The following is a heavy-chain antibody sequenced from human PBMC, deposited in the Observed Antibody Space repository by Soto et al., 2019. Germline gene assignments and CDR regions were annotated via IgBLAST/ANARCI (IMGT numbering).Heavy chain of an antibody. J-gene: IGHJ4*02. CDR1: GFTFSSYA. Sequence: EVQLLESGGGLVQPGGSLRLSCAASGFTFSSYAMSWVRQAPGKGLEWVSAISGSGGTTYYADSVKGRFTISRDNSKNTLYLQMNSLRAEDTAVYYCAKDISTSGIVTSRVSFDYWGQGTLVTVSS. D-gene: IGHD1-1*01. CDR3: AKDISTSGIVTSRVSFDY. CDR2: ISGSGGTT. V-gene: IGHV3-23*01.